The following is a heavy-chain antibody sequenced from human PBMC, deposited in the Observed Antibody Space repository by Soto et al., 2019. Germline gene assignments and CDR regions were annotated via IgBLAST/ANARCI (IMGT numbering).Heavy chain of an antibody. CDR2: MNANNGNT. Sequence: ASVKVSCKASGYTFTSYDINWVRQAAGQGLEWMGWMNANNGNTGYAQKFQGRFTMSRDNAMNTAYLEMNSLRSEDTAGYYCAGSRLFRLDYWGQGALVTVSS. CDR1: GYTFTSYD. CDR3: AGSRLFRLDY. J-gene: IGHJ4*02. D-gene: IGHD3-9*01. V-gene: IGHV1-8*01.